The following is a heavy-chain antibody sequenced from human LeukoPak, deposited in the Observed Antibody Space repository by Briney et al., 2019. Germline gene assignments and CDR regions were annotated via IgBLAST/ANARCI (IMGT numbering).Heavy chain of an antibody. CDR3: ARPAWIGDAFDI. J-gene: IGHJ3*02. V-gene: IGHV4-59*01. CDR2: IYYSGST. Sequence: SETLSLTCTVSGGSISSYYWSWTRQPPGKGLEWIGYIYYSGSTNYNPSLKSRVTVSVDTSKNQFSLKLSSVTAADTAVYYCARPAWIGDAFDIWGQGTMVTVSS. D-gene: IGHD2-2*03. CDR1: GGSISSYY.